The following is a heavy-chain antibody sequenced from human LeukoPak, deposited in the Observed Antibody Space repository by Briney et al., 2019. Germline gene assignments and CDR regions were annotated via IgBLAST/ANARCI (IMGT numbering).Heavy chain of an antibody. CDR2: ISGSGASS. J-gene: IGHJ5*02. Sequence: PGRSLRLSCAVSGFTFSDYAMSWVCKAPGEGLEWVSGISGSGASSYYADSVKGGFTISRDNSKNSLYMQMTSLRAADTAVYYCAKGLPYTGYDYWFYPWGQGTLVTVAS. V-gene: IGHV3-23*01. D-gene: IGHD5-12*01. CDR3: AKGLPYTGYDYWFYP. CDR1: GFTFSDYA.